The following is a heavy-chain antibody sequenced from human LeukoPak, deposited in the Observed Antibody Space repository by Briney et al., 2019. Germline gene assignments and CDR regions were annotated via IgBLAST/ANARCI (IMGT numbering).Heavy chain of an antibody. CDR2: ISSSSSTI. V-gene: IGHV3-48*01. CDR3: ARDGGCSSTSCYSRFNWFDP. Sequence: GGSLRLSCVASGFTFSSYSMHWVRQAPGKGLEWVSYISSSSSTIYYADSVKGRFTIPRDNAKNSLYLQMNNLRAEDTAVYYCARDGGCSSTSCYSRFNWFDPWGQRTLVTVSS. CDR1: GFTFSSYS. J-gene: IGHJ5*02. D-gene: IGHD2-2*01.